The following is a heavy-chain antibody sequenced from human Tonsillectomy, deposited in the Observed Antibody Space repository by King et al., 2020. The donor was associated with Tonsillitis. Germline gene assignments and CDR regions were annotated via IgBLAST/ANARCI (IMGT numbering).Heavy chain of an antibody. CDR3: ARRDGYNSDYYYYYMDV. CDR1: GFTFSRYS. Sequence: VQLVESGGGLVKPGGSLRLSCAASGFTFSRYSMNWVRQAPGKGLEWVSSISSSSSYIYYADSLKGRLTISRDNAKNSLYLQMNSLSAEDTAVYFCARRDGYNSDYYYYYMDVWGKGTTVTVSS. V-gene: IGHV3-21*04. CDR2: ISSSSSYI. J-gene: IGHJ6*03. D-gene: IGHD5-24*01.